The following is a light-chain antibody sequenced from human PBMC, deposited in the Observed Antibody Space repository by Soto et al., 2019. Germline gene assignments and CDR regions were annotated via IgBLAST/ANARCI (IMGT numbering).Light chain of an antibody. V-gene: IGLV2-14*03. CDR3: SSHTSNTTLV. J-gene: IGLJ2*01. Sequence: QSVLTQPASVSGFPGQSITISCTGTSSDVGGYSSVSWYQQHPGKAPKFMIYDVSNRPSGVSNRFSGSKSGNTASLTISGLQAEDEADYYCSSHTSNTTLVFGGGTKLTVL. CDR1: SSDVGGYSS. CDR2: DVS.